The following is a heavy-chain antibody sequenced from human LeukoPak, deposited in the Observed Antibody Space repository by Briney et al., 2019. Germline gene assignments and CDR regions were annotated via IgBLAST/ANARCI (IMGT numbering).Heavy chain of an antibody. CDR1: GFTFSSYG. J-gene: IGHJ6*03. CDR2: ISGSGGST. V-gene: IGHV3-23*01. CDR3: ARDPPITMVRGVVYYYYYMDV. D-gene: IGHD3-10*01. Sequence: GGSLRLSCAASGFTFSSYGMSWVRQAPGKGLEWVSAISGSGGSTYYADSVKGRFTISRDNSKNTLYPQMNSLRAEDTAVYYCARDPPITMVRGVVYYYYYMDVWGKGTTVTVSS.